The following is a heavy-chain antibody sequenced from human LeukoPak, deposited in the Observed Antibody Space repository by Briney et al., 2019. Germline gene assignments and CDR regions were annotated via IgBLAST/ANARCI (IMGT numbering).Heavy chain of an antibody. D-gene: IGHD1-26*01. J-gene: IGHJ4*02. CDR1: GGTFTSYA. CDR3: ARATVGATAFDY. CDR2: IIPIFGIA. Sequence: SVKVSCKASGGTFTSYAISWVRQAPGQGLEWMGRIIPIFGIANYAQKFQGRVTITADKSTSTAYMELSSLRSEDTAVYYCARATVGATAFDYWGQGTLVTVSS. V-gene: IGHV1-69*04.